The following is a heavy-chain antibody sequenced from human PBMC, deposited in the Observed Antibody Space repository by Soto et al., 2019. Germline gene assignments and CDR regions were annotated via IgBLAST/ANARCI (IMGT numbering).Heavy chain of an antibody. D-gene: IGHD6-6*01. J-gene: IGHJ6*02. Sequence: ASVKVSCKASGYTFTSYYMHWVRQAPGQGLEWMGIINPSGGSTNYAQKFQGRVTMARDTSTSTVYMELSSLRSEDTAVYYCARGGAARNGDYYYYGMEVWGQGTTVTVSS. CDR3: ARGGAARNGDYYYYGMEV. CDR2: INPSGGST. CDR1: GYTFTSYY. V-gene: IGHV1-46*01.